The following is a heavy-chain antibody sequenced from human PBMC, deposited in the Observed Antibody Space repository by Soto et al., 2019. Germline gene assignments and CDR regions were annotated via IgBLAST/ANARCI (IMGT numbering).Heavy chain of an antibody. D-gene: IGHD2-8*02. V-gene: IGHV3-66*01. CDR1: GFSVNNKY. J-gene: IGHJ6*04. CDR2: IKSGGST. CDR3: TRDDVHFNGVGCYGVPMAV. Sequence: EVQLVASGGDLVQPGGSLRLSCAASGFSVNNKYMSWVRQAPGKGLEWVSLIKSGGSTYYAGSVKGRFTISRDFSEYKMFLQMHSLRVEDTAVYYCTRDDVHFNGVGCYGVPMAVWCTGATVTVSA.